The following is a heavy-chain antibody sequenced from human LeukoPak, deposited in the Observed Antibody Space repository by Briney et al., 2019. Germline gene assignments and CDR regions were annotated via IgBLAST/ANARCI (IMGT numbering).Heavy chain of an antibody. CDR3: AKDSPVAGPFDY. Sequence: PGGSLRLSCAASGFTFSSYGMHWVRQAPGKGLEWVAVISYDGSNKYYADPVKGRFTISRDNSKNTLYLQMNSLRAEDTAVYYCAKDSPVAGPFDYWGQGTLVTVSS. CDR2: ISYDGSNK. V-gene: IGHV3-30*18. CDR1: GFTFSSYG. D-gene: IGHD6-19*01. J-gene: IGHJ4*02.